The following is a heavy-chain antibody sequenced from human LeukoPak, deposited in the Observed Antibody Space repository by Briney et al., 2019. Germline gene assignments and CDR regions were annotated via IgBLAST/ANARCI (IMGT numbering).Heavy chain of an antibody. CDR1: GGSISSYY. V-gene: IGHV4-59*08. D-gene: IGHD3-22*01. CDR2: IYYSGST. CDR3: ARLTVNYYDSSGYYYFDY. Sequence: SETLSLTCTVSGGSISSYYWSWIRQPPGKGLEWIGYIYYSGSTSYNPSLKSRVTISVDTSKNQFSLKLSSVTAADTAVYYCARLTVNYYDSSGYYYFDYWGQGTLVTVSS. J-gene: IGHJ4*02.